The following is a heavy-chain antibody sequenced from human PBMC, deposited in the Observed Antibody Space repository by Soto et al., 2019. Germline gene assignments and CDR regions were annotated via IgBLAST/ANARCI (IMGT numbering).Heavy chain of an antibody. J-gene: IGHJ6*03. CDR3: ARALLVVPAAPYTYYYYYYMDV. CDR2: ISSSSSYI. CDR1: GFTFSSYS. Sequence: GVSLRLSCAASGFTFSSYSMNWVRQAPGKGLEWVSSISSSSSYIYYADSVKGRFTISRDNAKNSLYLQMNSLRAEDTAVYYCARALLVVPAAPYTYYYYYYMDVWGKGTTVTVSS. V-gene: IGHV3-21*01. D-gene: IGHD2-2*01.